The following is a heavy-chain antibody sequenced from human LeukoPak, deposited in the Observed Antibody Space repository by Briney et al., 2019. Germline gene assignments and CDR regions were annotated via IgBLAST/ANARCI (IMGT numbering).Heavy chain of an antibody. CDR2: ISSSGDTI. CDR3: ARERGVYSYGDY. D-gene: IGHD5-18*01. Sequence: KTGGSLRLSRAASGFTLTDYYMRWIRQAPGKGMEWVSYISSSGDTIYYADSVKGRFTISRDNAKNSLYLQMNSLRAEDTAVYYCARERGVYSYGDYWGQGTLVTVSS. J-gene: IGHJ4*02. CDR1: GFTLTDYY. V-gene: IGHV3-11*04.